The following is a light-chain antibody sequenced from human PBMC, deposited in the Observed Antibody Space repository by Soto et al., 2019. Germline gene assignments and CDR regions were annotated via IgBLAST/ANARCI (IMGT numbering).Light chain of an antibody. J-gene: IGKJ4*01. CDR1: QSVSSSY. CDR3: QQYGSSPGT. Sequence: EIVLTQSPGTLSLSLGERATLSCRASQSVSSSYLAWYQQKPGQAPRLLIYGASSRATGIPDRFSGSGSGTDFTLTISRLEPEDFAVYYCQQYGSSPGTFGGGTKVDIK. V-gene: IGKV3-20*01. CDR2: GAS.